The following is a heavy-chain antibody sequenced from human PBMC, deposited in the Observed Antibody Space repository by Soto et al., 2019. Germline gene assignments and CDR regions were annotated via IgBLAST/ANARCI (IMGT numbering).Heavy chain of an antibody. Sequence: QVQLVESGGGVVQPGRSLRLSCAASGFTFSSYGMHWVRQAPGKGLEWVAVISYDGSNKYYADSVKGRFTISRDNSKNTLYLQMNSLRAEDTAVYYCAKDYGYSGYDFVPYCSGGSCYSGYYYYYGMDVW. J-gene: IGHJ6*01. D-gene: IGHD2-15*01. CDR1: GFTFSSYG. CDR2: ISYDGSNK. V-gene: IGHV3-30*18. CDR3: AKDYGYSGYDFVPYCSGGSCYSGYYYYYGMDV.